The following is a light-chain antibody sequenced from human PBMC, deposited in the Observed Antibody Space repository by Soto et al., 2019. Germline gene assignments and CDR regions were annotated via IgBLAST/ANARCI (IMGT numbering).Light chain of an antibody. V-gene: IGKV3-20*01. CDR3: QQYGYPSWT. Sequence: EIVLTQSPGTLSLSPGERATLSCGASQSVDSKDLAWYQQKPGQAPRILIFAASSRATGIPDRFSGSGSGTDFTLTISRLEPGDFAVYYCQQYGYPSWTFGQGTKVEIK. CDR1: QSVDSKD. CDR2: AAS. J-gene: IGKJ1*01.